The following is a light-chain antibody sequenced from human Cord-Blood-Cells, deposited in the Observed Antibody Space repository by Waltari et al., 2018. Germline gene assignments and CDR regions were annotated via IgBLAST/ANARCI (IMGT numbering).Light chain of an antibody. V-gene: IGKV1-33*01. CDR3: QQYDNLPRT. J-gene: IGKJ2*01. CDR1: QDISNY. Sequence: DIQMNKSPSSLSASVGDRVTITCQASQDISNYLNWYQQKPGKAPKLLIYDASNLETGVPSRFSGSGSGTDFTFTISSLQPEDIATYYCQQYDNLPRTFGQGTKLEIK. CDR2: DAS.